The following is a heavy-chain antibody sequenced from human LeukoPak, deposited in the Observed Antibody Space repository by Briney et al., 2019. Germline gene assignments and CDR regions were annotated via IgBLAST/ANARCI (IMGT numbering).Heavy chain of an antibody. CDR2: IYYSWST. CDR3: ARDGDPYSYGLFGY. J-gene: IGHJ4*02. D-gene: IGHD5-18*01. Sequence: PSQNLSLTCTVSGGSISSYYWSWIRQPPGKGLEWIGYIYYSWSTNYNPSLKSRVTISVDTSKNQFSLKLSSVTAADTAVYYCARDGDPYSYGLFGYWGQGTLVTVSS. V-gene: IGHV4-59*01. CDR1: GGSISSYY.